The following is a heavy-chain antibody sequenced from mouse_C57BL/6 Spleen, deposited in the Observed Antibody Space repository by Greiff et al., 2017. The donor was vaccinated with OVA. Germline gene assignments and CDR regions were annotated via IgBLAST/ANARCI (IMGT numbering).Heavy chain of an antibody. J-gene: IGHJ3*01. V-gene: IGHV3-6*01. CDR1: GYSITSGYY. CDR3: AGGGLWTGTAWFGY. Sequence: ESGPGLVKPSQSLSLPCSVTGYSITSGYYWYWIRQFPGNKLEWMGYISYDGSNNYNPSLKNRISITRDTSKNQLYLKWNSVTTEDTATNYCAGGGLWTGTAWFGYWGQGTLVTVS. D-gene: IGHD4-1*01. CDR2: ISYDGSN.